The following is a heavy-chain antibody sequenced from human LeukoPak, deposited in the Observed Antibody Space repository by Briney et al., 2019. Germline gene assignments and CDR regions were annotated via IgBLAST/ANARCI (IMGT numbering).Heavy chain of an antibody. D-gene: IGHD2-15*01. CDR3: AKDYCSGGSCYARMFDY. J-gene: IGHJ4*02. CDR2: LTGSGGTT. Sequence: PGGSLRLSCAASGFTFSSHAMSWVRQAPGKGLEWVSCLTGSGGTTFCADSVKGRFTISRDNSKNTLYLQMNSLRAEDTAVYYCAKDYCSGGSCYARMFDYWGQGALVTVSS. V-gene: IGHV3-23*01. CDR1: GFTFSSHA.